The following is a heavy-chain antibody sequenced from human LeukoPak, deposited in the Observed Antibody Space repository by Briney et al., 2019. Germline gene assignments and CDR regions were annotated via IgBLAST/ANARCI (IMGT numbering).Heavy chain of an antibody. Sequence: PETLSLTCTVSGGSISSYYWSWIRQPPGKGLEWIGYIYYSGSTNYNPSLKSRVTISVDTSKNQFSLKLSSVTAADTAVYYCARGSAVAGTVLGYYGMDVWGQGTTVAVSS. CDR3: ARGSAVAGTVLGYYGMDV. V-gene: IGHV4-59*01. D-gene: IGHD6-19*01. J-gene: IGHJ6*02. CDR1: GGSISSYY. CDR2: IYYSGST.